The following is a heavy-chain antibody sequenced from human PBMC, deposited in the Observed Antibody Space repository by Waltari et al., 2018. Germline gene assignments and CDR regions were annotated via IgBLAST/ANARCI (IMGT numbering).Heavy chain of an antibody. J-gene: IGHJ4*02. CDR1: GFTFSSYA. D-gene: IGHD1-1*01. CDR3: AKVPGTSQLYYLDN. CDR2: ISYNGNDK. V-gene: IGHV3-30*18. Sequence: EQLLESGGGLVQPGDSLRLSCAATGFTFSSYAMHWVRQAPGKGLELVAVISYNGNDKYYTDSVKGRFTISRDNSKNTLYLQMNSLRPEDTAVYYCAKVPGTSQLYYLDNWGQGTLVTVSS.